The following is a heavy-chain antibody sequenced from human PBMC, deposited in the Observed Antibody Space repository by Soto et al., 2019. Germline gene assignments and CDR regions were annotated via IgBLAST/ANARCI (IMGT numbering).Heavy chain of an antibody. CDR2: ISYDGSYR. V-gene: IGHV3-30*14. D-gene: IGHD1-26*01. CDR3: AREWARGGGSYLRNFAL. CDR1: GFALTPYA. J-gene: IGHJ2*01. Sequence: QEQLVESGGGVVQPGRSLRLSCAASGFALTPYAMHWVRQAPGKGLEWVAIISYDGSYRSYGDSVKGRFTISRDNSENSLYLQMDTLSSDVTAVYYCAREWARGGGSYLRNFALWGRGTLVTFSS.